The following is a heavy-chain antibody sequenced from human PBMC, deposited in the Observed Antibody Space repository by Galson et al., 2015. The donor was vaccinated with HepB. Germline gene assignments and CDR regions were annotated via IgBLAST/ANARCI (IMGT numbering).Heavy chain of an antibody. V-gene: IGHV3-7*03. D-gene: IGHD2-2*01. J-gene: IGHJ6*02. Sequence: SLRLSCAASGFTFSSYWMSWVRQAPGKGLEWVANIKQDGSEKYYVDSVKGRFTISRDNAKNSLYLQMNSLRAEDTAVYYCARQGLDCSSTSCYLDYYYGMDVWGQGTTVTVSS. CDR1: GFTFSSYW. CDR3: ARQGLDCSSTSCYLDYYYGMDV. CDR2: IKQDGSEK.